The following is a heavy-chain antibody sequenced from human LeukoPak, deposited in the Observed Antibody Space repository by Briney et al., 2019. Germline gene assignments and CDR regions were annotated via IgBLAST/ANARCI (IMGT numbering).Heavy chain of an antibody. Sequence: GASVKVSCKASGYTFTGYYMHWVRQAPGQGLEWMGWINPNSGGTNYAQKFQGRVTMTRDTSISTAYMELSRLRSDDTAVCYCARGANRLVGARPRSNWFDPWGQGTLVTVSS. CDR3: ARGANRLVGARPRSNWFDP. J-gene: IGHJ5*02. V-gene: IGHV1-2*02. CDR1: GYTFTGYY. D-gene: IGHD1-26*01. CDR2: INPNSGGT.